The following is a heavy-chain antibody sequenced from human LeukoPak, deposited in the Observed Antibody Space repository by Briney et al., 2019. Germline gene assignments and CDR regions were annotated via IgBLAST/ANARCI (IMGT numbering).Heavy chain of an antibody. D-gene: IGHD1-7*01. CDR2: IKQDGTEK. Sequence: PGGSLRLSCSASGFTFSSFWMRWVRKAPGKGLEWVANIKQDGTEKYYVDPVKGRFTISRDNAKNSLYLQMNSLRAEDTAVYFCARESLVSGTTRGNYYYYGMDVWGQGSTVTVS. CDR3: ARESLVSGTTRGNYYYYGMDV. V-gene: IGHV3-7*01. J-gene: IGHJ6*02. CDR1: GFTFSSFW.